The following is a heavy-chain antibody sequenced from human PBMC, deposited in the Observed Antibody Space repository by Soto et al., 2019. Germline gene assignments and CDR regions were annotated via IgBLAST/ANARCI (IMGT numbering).Heavy chain of an antibody. V-gene: IGHV3-21*01. CDR2: ISSSSSYI. D-gene: IGHD6-25*01. CDR1: GFTFSSYS. J-gene: IGHJ3*02. Sequence: GGSLRLSCAASGFTFSSYSMNWVRQAPGKGLEWVSSISSSSSYIYYADSVKGRFTISRDNAKNSLYLQMNSLRAEDTAVYYCARTQRLTGPSAFDIWGQGTMVTVSS. CDR3: ARTQRLTGPSAFDI.